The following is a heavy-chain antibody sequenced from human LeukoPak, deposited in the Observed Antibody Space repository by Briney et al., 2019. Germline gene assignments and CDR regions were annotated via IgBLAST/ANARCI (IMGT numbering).Heavy chain of an antibody. CDR2: ITWNSGTI. Sequence: PGGSLRLSCAASGFNFDQYAMFWVRQAPGKGLEWVTGITWNSGTIAYADSVKGRFTISRDNAKSSLYLQMNSLRSEDTALYYCVRSVRSDWGHFDFRGQGTLVTVSS. CDR3: VRSVRSDWGHFDF. J-gene: IGHJ4*02. V-gene: IGHV3-9*01. CDR1: GFNFDQYA. D-gene: IGHD7-27*01.